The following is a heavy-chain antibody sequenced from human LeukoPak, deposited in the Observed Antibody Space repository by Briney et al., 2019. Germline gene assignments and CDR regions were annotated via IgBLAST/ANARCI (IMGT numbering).Heavy chain of an antibody. CDR2: IYYSGST. V-gene: IGHV4-59*08. D-gene: IGHD4-17*01. Sequence: SETLSLTCTVSGGSISSYYWSWIRQPPGKGLGWIGYIYYSGSTNYNPSLKSRVTISVDTSKNQFSLKLSSVTAADTAVYYCARLKPTVTAYYYYYGMDVWGQGTTVTVSS. CDR1: GGSISSYY. CDR3: ARLKPTVTAYYYYYGMDV. J-gene: IGHJ6*02.